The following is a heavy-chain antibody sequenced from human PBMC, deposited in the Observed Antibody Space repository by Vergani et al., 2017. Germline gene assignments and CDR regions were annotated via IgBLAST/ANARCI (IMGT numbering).Heavy chain of an antibody. Sequence: QVHLVESGGGVVQPGRSLRLSCVVSGFTSSYYGMHWVRQAPGKGLEWVAVISYDGTQIYYADSVKGRFTISRDNSKSTLYLQMNSLRTEDTAVYYCATKSCGTTGCQIGYFREWGQGTLVTVSS. J-gene: IGHJ1*01. CDR2: ISYDGTQI. D-gene: IGHD1-1*01. V-gene: IGHV3-30*03. CDR1: GFTSSYYG. CDR3: ATKSCGTTGCQIGYFRE.